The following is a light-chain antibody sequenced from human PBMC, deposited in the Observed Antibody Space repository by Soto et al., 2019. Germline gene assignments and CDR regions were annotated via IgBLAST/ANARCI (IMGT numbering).Light chain of an antibody. J-gene: IGKJ3*01. CDR1: QGISNY. CDR3: HKDNSAPSFT. Sequence: DIQMTQSPSSLSASVGDRVTITCRASQGISNYLAWYQQKPGKVPKLLIYAASTLQSGVPSRFSGSGSGTEFTLAISSLQPEDGATYYCHKDNSAPSFTFGAVTKVDIK. CDR2: AAS. V-gene: IGKV1-27*01.